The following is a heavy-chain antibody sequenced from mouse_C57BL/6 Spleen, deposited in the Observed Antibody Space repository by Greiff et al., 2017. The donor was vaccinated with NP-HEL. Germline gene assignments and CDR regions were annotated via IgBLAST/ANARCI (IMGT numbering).Heavy chain of an antibody. J-gene: IGHJ1*03. V-gene: IGHV1-54*01. CDR2: INPGSGGT. Sequence: VQLQESGAELVRPGTSVKVSCKASGYAFTNYLIEWVKQRPGQGLEWIGVINPGSGGTNYNEKFKGKATLTADKSSSTAYMQLSSLTSEDSAVYFCARGKDFGSSHWYFDVWGTGTTVTVSS. CDR1: GYAFTNYL. CDR3: ARGKDFGSSHWYFDV. D-gene: IGHD1-1*01.